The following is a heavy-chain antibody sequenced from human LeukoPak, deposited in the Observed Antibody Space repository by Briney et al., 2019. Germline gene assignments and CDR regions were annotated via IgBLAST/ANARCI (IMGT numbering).Heavy chain of an antibody. D-gene: IGHD3-22*01. V-gene: IGHV3-7*01. CDR3: VRDWGYDSSGYWQKYFDT. Sequence: GGALRLSCAASGFTFRSYWMSWVRQAPGKGLEWVANIKQDGSEKYYVDSVKGRFTISRDNAKNSLYLQMNSLRAEDTAVYYCVRDWGYDSSGYWQKYFDTWGQGTLVTVSS. CDR2: IKQDGSEK. J-gene: IGHJ4*02. CDR1: GFTFRSYW.